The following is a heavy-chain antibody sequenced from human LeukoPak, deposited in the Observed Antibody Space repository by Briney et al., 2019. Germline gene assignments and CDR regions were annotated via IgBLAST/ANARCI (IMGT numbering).Heavy chain of an antibody. J-gene: IGHJ4*02. CDR3: AKDPYSYGSYFDY. D-gene: IGHD5-18*01. CDR1: GFTFSSYA. V-gene: IGHV3-23*01. Sequence: GGSLRLSCVASGFTFSSYAMSWVRQAPGKGLEWVSAISGPAGSWDYADSVKGQFTISRDNSKNTLYLQMNSLRAEDTAVYYCAKDPYSYGSYFDYWGQGTLVTVSS. CDR2: ISGPAGSW.